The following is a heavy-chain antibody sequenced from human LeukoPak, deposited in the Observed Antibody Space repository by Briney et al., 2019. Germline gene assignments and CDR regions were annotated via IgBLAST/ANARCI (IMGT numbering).Heavy chain of an antibody. CDR1: GGSISGDH. J-gene: IGHJ3*02. V-gene: IGHV4-59*08. CDR2: IYYSGST. CDR3: ARRNDFGI. Sequence: SETLSLTCTVSGGSISGDHWNWIRQPPGKGLEWIGYIYYSGSTNYNPSLKSRVTISIDTSKNQFSLKLTSVTAADTAVYYCARRNDFGIWGQGAMVTVSS.